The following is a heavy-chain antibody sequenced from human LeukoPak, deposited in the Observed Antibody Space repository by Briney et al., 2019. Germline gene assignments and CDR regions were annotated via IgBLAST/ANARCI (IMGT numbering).Heavy chain of an antibody. CDR1: GGSISSGGYY. CDR2: IYYSGST. J-gene: IGHJ6*02. CDR3: ARVAVYGMDV. V-gene: IGHV4-31*03. Sequence: SETLSLTCTVSGGSISSGGYYWSWIRQHPGKGLEWIGYIYYSGSTYYDPSLKSRVAMSVDTSKNQFSLKLGSVTAADTAVYYCARVAVYGMDVWGQGTTVTVSS. D-gene: IGHD6-19*01.